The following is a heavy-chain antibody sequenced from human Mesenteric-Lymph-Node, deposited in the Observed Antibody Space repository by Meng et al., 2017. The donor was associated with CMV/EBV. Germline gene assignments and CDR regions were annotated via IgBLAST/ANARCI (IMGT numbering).Heavy chain of an antibody. CDR1: GFTFSSYG. CDR2: IWYDGSQT. Sequence: GESLKISCAASGFTFSSYGMHWVRQAPGKGPEWVAFIWYDGSQTFYADSVKGRFTISRDNSKNTLYLQMNSLRAEDTAMYFCARRNYYDNSNYFCSSYYYDNWGQGTLVTVSS. D-gene: IGHD3-22*01. CDR3: ARRNYYDNSNYFCSSYYYDN. V-gene: IGHV3-30*02. J-gene: IGHJ4*02.